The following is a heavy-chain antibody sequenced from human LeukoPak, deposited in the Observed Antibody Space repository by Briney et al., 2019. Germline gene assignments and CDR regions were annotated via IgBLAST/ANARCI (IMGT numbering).Heavy chain of an antibody. CDR2: INPNSGGT. V-gene: IGHV1-2*02. J-gene: IGHJ4*02. D-gene: IGHD3-10*01. CDR1: GYTFTGYY. Sequence: GASVKVSCKASGYTFTGYYMHWVRQAPGQGLEWMGWINPNSGGTNYAQKFQGRVTMTRDTSISTAYMELSRLRSEDTAVYYCARDFGAPIYYFDYWGQGTLVTVSS. CDR3: ARDFGAPIYYFDY.